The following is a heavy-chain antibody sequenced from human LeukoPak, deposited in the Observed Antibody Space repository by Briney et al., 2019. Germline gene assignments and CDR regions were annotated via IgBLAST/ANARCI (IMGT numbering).Heavy chain of an antibody. J-gene: IGHJ4*02. Sequence: GTSLRLSCAASGFTFSRHPMHWVRQAPGKGLEWVAVIVYDGSEKYYKESVKGRFTISRDNSKNTLYLQMNNLRAEDTAVYYCAKHPSGYYYDHFDYWGQGTLVTVSS. CDR1: GFTFSRHP. CDR2: IVYDGSEK. D-gene: IGHD3-22*01. V-gene: IGHV3-30*04. CDR3: AKHPSGYYYDHFDY.